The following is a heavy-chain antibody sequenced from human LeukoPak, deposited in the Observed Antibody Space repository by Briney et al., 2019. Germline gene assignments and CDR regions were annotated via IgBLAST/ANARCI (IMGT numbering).Heavy chain of an antibody. CDR1: GYSISSGYY. D-gene: IGHD3-3*01. J-gene: IGHJ4*02. Sequence: SETLSLTCTVSGYSISSGYYWGWIRQPPGKGLEWIGSIYHSGSTYYNPSLKSRVTISVDTSKNQFSLKLSSVTAADTAVYYCAKDGGGIFGVVEGYFDYWGQGTLVTVSS. CDR3: AKDGGGIFGVVEGYFDY. V-gene: IGHV4-38-2*02. CDR2: IYHSGST.